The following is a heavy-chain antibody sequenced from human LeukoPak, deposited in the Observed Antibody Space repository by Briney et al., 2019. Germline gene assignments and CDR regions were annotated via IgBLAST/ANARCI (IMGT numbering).Heavy chain of an antibody. CDR3: ARDDALGDNALDI. J-gene: IGHJ3*02. D-gene: IGHD3-16*01. V-gene: IGHV3-33*01. CDR1: GFTFSSYG. Sequence: GGALRLSCAASGFTFSSYGMHWVRQAPGKGVEGVAVIFNDGSQEKYADPVKGRFTISRDNSKNTLFLQMNSLRAEDTAVYYCARDDALGDNALDIWGQGTMVTVS. CDR2: IFNDGSQE.